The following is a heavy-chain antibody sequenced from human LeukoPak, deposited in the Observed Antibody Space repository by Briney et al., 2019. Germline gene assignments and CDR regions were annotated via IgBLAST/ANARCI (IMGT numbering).Heavy chain of an antibody. V-gene: IGHV3-48*01. CDR1: GFIFSSYS. Sequence: GGSLRLSCAASGFIFSSYSMTWVRQAPGKGLEWVSYISSSSSTIYYADSVKGRFTISRDNSKNTLYLQMNSLRAEDTAVYYCAKLYSSSSRGGYYWGQGTLVTVSS. CDR3: AKLYSSSSRGGYY. J-gene: IGHJ4*02. D-gene: IGHD6-13*01. CDR2: ISSSSSTI.